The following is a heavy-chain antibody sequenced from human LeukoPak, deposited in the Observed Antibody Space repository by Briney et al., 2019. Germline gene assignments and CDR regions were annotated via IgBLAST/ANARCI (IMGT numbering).Heavy chain of an antibody. Sequence: SETLSLTCTVSGGSISSRSYYWGWIRQPPGKGLEWIGSIYYSGSTYYNSSLKSRVTISVDTSKNQFSLKLSSVTAADTAVYYCARRSYSGSYTWFDPWGQGTLVTVSS. J-gene: IGHJ5*02. CDR2: IYYSGST. CDR3: ARRSYSGSYTWFDP. V-gene: IGHV4-39*01. D-gene: IGHD1-26*01. CDR1: GGSISSRSYY.